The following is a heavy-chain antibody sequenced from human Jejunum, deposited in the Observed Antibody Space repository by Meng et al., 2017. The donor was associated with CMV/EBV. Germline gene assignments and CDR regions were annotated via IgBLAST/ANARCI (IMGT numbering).Heavy chain of an antibody. D-gene: IGHD2-2*01. V-gene: IGHV3-30*02. CDR3: VKDSHYDCSSSSCYLDY. Sequence: QVQLVESGGGVVQPGGSVRSSGVASGFTFSTYGMHWFRQAPGKGLEWVAFIQYDGSIKYYPDSVKGRFTISRDNSKNTLYLQMNNLRAADTAIYYCVKDSHYDCSSSSCYLDYWGQGTLVTVAS. CDR1: GFTFSTYG. CDR2: IQYDGSIK. J-gene: IGHJ4*02.